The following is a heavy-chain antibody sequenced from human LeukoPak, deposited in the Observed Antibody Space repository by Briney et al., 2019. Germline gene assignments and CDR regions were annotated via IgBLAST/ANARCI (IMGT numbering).Heavy chain of an antibody. CDR2: ISSSSSYI. J-gene: IGHJ5*02. Sequence: GGSLRLSCAASGFTFSSYSMNWVRQAPGKGLEWVSSISSSSSYIYYADSVKGRFTISRDNARNSLYLQMNSLRAEDTAVYYCARRRDIVVVPAAYNWFDPWGQGTLVTVSS. V-gene: IGHV3-21*01. CDR1: GFTFSSYS. D-gene: IGHD2-2*01. CDR3: ARRRDIVVVPAAYNWFDP.